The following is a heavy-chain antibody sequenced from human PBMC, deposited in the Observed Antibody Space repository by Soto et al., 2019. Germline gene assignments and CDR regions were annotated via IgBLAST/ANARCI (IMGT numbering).Heavy chain of an antibody. D-gene: IGHD3-3*01. CDR1: GGSFSGYY. Sequence: SETLSLTCAVYGGSFSGYYWSWIRQPPGKGLEWIGEINHSGSTNYNPSLKSRVTISVDTSKTQFSLKLSSVTAADPAVYYCASQPLAIFGVVRGVDYWGQGTLVTVSS. CDR3: ASQPLAIFGVVRGVDY. V-gene: IGHV4-34*01. CDR2: INHSGST. J-gene: IGHJ4*02.